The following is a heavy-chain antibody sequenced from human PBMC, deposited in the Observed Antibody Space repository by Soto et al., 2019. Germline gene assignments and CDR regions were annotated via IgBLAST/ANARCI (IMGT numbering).Heavy chain of an antibody. V-gene: IGHV3-74*01. CDR3: ATLATRSDY. D-gene: IGHD1-26*01. Sequence: EAQLVESGGGLVQPGGSLRLSCEASGFSISGYWMHWVRQTPGKAPVWVSRINSDGSSTSYADSVKGRFTISRDNARNTFYLQMNSLRAEDTAVYYCATLATRSDYWGQGTQVTVSS. CDR1: GFSISGYW. CDR2: INSDGSST. J-gene: IGHJ4*02.